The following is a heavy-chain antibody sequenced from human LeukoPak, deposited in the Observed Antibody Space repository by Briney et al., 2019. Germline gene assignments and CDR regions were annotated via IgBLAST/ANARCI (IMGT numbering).Heavy chain of an antibody. Sequence: ASVKVSCKASGYTFTGYYMHWVRQAPGQGLEWMGIINPSGGSTTYAQRFQGRVTMTRDTSTSTVSMELSSLRSEDTAVYYCARVALEKGPGAFDIWGQGTVVTVSS. J-gene: IGHJ3*02. V-gene: IGHV1-46*01. CDR1: GYTFTGYY. CDR2: INPSGGST. CDR3: ARVALEKGPGAFDI. D-gene: IGHD3-3*01.